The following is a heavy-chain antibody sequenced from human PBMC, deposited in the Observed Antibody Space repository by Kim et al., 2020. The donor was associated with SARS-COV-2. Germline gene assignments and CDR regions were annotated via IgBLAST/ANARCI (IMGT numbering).Heavy chain of an antibody. CDR2: IRSKANTYAT. D-gene: IGHD3-10*01. V-gene: IGHV3-73*01. Sequence: GGSLRLSCAASGFTFSVSTIHWVRQASGKGLEWVGRIRSKANTYATAYAASVKGRFTISRDDSKDTAYLQMNSLKTEDTAVYYCTGPRGAGGQGTLVTVS. CDR3: TGPRGA. CDR1: GFTFSVST. J-gene: IGHJ4*02.